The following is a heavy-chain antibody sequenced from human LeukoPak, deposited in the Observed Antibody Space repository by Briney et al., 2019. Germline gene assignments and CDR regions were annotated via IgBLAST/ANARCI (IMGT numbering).Heavy chain of an antibody. CDR3: ARHSMRSSWASPFDY. V-gene: IGHV4-59*08. D-gene: IGHD6-13*01. CDR1: GGSINSYY. CDR2: IYYSGST. J-gene: IGHJ4*02. Sequence: ASETLSLTCTVSGGSINSYYWSWIRQPPGKGLEWIGYIYYSGSTNYNPSLKSRVTISVDTSKIQFSLNLSSVTAADTAVYYCARHSMRSSWASPFDYWGQGTLVTVSS.